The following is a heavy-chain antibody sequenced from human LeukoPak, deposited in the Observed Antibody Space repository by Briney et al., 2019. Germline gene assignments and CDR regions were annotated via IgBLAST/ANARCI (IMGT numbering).Heavy chain of an antibody. D-gene: IGHD4-23*01. CDR2: INPNSSVT. CDR3: ARERGGNSPFDS. V-gene: IGHV1-2*02. J-gene: IGHJ4*02. Sequence: ASVKVSCKTSRYTFTGYYMHWVRQAPGQGLEWMGWINPNSSVTNYAQRLQGRVTMTRDTSISAAYMELRWLTSDDTAVYYCARERGGNSPFDSWGQGTLVTVSS. CDR1: RYTFTGYY.